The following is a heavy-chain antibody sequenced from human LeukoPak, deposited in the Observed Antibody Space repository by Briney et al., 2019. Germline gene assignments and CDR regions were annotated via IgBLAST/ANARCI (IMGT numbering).Heavy chain of an antibody. CDR1: GRSISSYS. CDR3: ARGRVAVGNFDY. CDR2: IYYTGST. V-gene: IGHV4-59*01. Sequence: MPSETLSLTCTVSGRSISSYSWRWIRQPPGRGLEWIGYIYYTGSTNYNPSRKSRVTISVDTSKNQFSLKLSSVTAADTAVYYCARGRVAVGNFDYWGQGTLVTVSS. D-gene: IGHD6-13*01. J-gene: IGHJ4*02.